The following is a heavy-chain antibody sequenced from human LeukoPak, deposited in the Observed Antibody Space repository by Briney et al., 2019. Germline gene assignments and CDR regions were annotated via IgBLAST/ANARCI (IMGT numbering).Heavy chain of an antibody. Sequence: PGESLRISCKGSGYSFTSYWISWVRQMPGKGLEWMGRIDPSDSYTNYSPSFQGHVTISADKSISTAYLQWSSLKASDTAMYYCARPGGTIRKIDHAFDIWGQGTMVTVSS. CDR2: IDPSDSYT. D-gene: IGHD3-3*02. J-gene: IGHJ3*02. V-gene: IGHV5-10-1*01. CDR3: ARPGGTIRKIDHAFDI. CDR1: GYSFTSYW.